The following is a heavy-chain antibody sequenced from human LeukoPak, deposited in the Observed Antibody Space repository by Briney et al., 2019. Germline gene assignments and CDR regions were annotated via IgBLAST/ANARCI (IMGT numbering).Heavy chain of an antibody. CDR1: GGSVSSGSYY. V-gene: IGHV4-61*01. CDR3: ARRTLTNPYYFDY. Sequence: PSETLSLTCTVSGGSVSSGSYYWSWIRQPPGEGLEWIGYIYYSGSTNYNPSLKSRVTISVDTSKNQFSLKLSSVTAADTAVYYCARRTLTNPYYFDYWGQGTLVTVSS. J-gene: IGHJ4*02. D-gene: IGHD3-9*01. CDR2: IYYSGST.